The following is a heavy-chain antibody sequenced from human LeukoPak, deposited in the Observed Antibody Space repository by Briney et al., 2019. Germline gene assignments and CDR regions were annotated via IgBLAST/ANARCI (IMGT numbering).Heavy chain of an antibody. D-gene: IGHD6-13*01. J-gene: IGHJ4*02. V-gene: IGHV1-2*02. CDR1: GYTFTGYY. Sequence: ASVKVSCKASGYTFTGYYMHWVRQAPGQGLEWMGWINPNSGGTNYAQKFQGRVTMTRDTSITTAYMELSRLRSDDTAVYYCARGSRWDISAVPFDYWGQGILVTVSS. CDR2: INPNSGGT. CDR3: ARGSRWDISAVPFDY.